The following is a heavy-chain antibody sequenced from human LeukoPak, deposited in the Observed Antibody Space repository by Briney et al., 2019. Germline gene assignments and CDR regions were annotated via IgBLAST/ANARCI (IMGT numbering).Heavy chain of an antibody. Sequence: GGSLRLSCAASGFTFSSYAMHWVRQAPGKGLEYVSAISSNGGSTYYANSVKGRFTISRDNSKNTLYLQMGSLRAEDMAVYYCARLTFRTGEKYSSGDLDYWGQGTLVTVSS. CDR3: ARLTFRTGEKYSSGDLDY. D-gene: IGHD6-19*01. CDR1: GFTFSSYA. V-gene: IGHV3-64*01. CDR2: ISSNGGST. J-gene: IGHJ4*02.